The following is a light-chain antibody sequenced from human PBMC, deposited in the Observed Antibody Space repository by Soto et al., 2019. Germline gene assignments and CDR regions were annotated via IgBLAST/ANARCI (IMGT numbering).Light chain of an antibody. CDR3: QQYGSSPV. V-gene: IGKV3-20*01. Sequence: EIVLTQSPGTLSLSPGERATFSCRASQSVSSSYLAWYQQKPGQAPRLLIYGASSRATGIPDRFSGSGSGTDFTLTISRLEPEDFAVYYCQQYGSSPVFGPGTKVDIK. J-gene: IGKJ3*01. CDR2: GAS. CDR1: QSVSSSY.